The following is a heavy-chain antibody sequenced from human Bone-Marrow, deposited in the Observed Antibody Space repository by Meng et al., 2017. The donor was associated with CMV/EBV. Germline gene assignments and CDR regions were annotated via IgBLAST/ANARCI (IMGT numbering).Heavy chain of an antibody. Sequence: SETLSLTCTVSGGSISSSDSYWGRIRQPPGKGLEWIASIYYGGNTYYNPSLKRRVTVSEDTSKNQFSLSLSSVTAADTAVYYCGRVSAWELLWGLFDCWGQGMLVTVSS. D-gene: IGHD1-26*01. CDR3: GRVSAWELLWGLFDC. CDR2: IYYGGNT. CDR1: GGSISSSDSY. J-gene: IGHJ4*02. V-gene: IGHV4-39*07.